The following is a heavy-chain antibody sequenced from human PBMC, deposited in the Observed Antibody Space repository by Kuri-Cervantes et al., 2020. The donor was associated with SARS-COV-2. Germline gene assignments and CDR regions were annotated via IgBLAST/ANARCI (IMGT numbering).Heavy chain of an antibody. CDR3: ARGVYWNDPKDASGFDY. CDR1: GGSISSHY. J-gene: IGHJ4*02. D-gene: IGHD1-1*01. Sequence: GSLRLSCTVSGGSISSHYWSWIRQPPGKGLEWIGYIYYSGSTNYNPSLKSRVTISVDTSKNQFSLKLSSVTAADTAVYYCARGVYWNDPKDASGFDYWGQGTLVTVSS. CDR2: IYYSGST. V-gene: IGHV4-59*11.